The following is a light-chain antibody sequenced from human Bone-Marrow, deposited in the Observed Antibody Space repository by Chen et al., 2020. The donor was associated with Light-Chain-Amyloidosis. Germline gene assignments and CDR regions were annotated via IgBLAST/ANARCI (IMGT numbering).Light chain of an antibody. V-gene: IGLV3-25*03. Sequence: SYELTQPPSVSVSPGQTARITCSGDDLPTKYAYWYQQKPGQAPALGIHRDTEGPSGISERFSGSRAGTTATLTISGVQAEDEADYHCQSADSSGTDEVIFGGGTKLTVL. CDR3: QSADSSGTDEVI. CDR1: DLPTKY. J-gene: IGLJ2*01. CDR2: RDT.